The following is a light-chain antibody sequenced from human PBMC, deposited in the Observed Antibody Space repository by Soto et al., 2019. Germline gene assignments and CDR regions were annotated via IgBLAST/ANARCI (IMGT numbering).Light chain of an antibody. CDR2: DVS. J-gene: IGLJ2*01. CDR3: SSYTSSSTVV. V-gene: IGLV2-14*01. Sequence: QSALTQPASVSGSPGQSITISCTGTSSDVGGYNYVYWYQQHPGKAPKLMIYDVSKRPSGLSNRFSGSKSGNTASLTISGLQAEDEADYYCSSYTSSSTVVFGGGTKLTVL. CDR1: SSDVGGYNY.